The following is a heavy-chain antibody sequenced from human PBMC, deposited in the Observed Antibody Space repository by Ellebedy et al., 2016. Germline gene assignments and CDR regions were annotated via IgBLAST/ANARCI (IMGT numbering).Heavy chain of an antibody. J-gene: IGHJ3*02. CDR3: ARDGGSGYYYADAFDI. CDR1: GFTFSSYG. Sequence: GESLKISXAASGFTFSSYGMHWVRQAPGKGLEWVAVIWYDGSNKYYADSVKGRFTISRDNAKNSLYLQMNSLRAEDTAVYYCARDGGSGYYYADAFDIWGQGTMVTVSS. CDR2: IWYDGSNK. D-gene: IGHD3-22*01. V-gene: IGHV3-33*01.